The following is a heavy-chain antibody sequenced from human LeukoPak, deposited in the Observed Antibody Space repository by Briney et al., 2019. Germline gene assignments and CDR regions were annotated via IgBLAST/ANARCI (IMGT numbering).Heavy chain of an antibody. D-gene: IGHD3-10*01. Sequence: SETLSLTCTVSGDSINSLDLWSWVRPPPGKGLEWIGEITHSGSTNYNPSLKSRVTISVDTSKNHFSLRLSSVTAADTAVYYCTSQTSGYYYYYGMDVWGQGTTVTVSS. CDR1: GDSINSLDL. CDR2: ITHSGST. J-gene: IGHJ6*02. V-gene: IGHV4-4*02. CDR3: TSQTSGYYYYYGMDV.